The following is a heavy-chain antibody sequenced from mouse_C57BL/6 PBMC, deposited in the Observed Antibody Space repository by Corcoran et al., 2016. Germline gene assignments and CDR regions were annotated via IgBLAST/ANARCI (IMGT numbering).Heavy chain of an antibody. Sequence: QVQLKQSGAELVRPGASVKLSCKASGYTFTDYYINWVKQRPGQGLEWIARIYPGSGNTYYNEKFKGKATLTAEKSSSTAYMQLSSLTSEDSAVYFCARRGPYSNYGYFDVWGTGTTVTVSS. CDR2: IYPGSGNT. J-gene: IGHJ1*03. D-gene: IGHD2-5*01. CDR3: ARRGPYSNYGYFDV. V-gene: IGHV1-76*01. CDR1: GYTFTDYY.